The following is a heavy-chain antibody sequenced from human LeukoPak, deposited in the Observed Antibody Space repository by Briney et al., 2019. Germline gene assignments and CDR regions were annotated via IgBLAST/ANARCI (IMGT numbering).Heavy chain of an antibody. CDR2: FYYSGSP. CDR3: ARGGGGYALDY. CDR1: GAYLRRYY. Sequence: RSSDTLSLTCIVSGAYLRRYYWSWLRTRPGQGLEGIGHFYYSGSPKYTPSLKSRLTMSVDTSKNQFSLKLSSVTAADTAVYYCARGGGGYALDYWGQGTLVTVSS. J-gene: IGHJ4*02. V-gene: IGHV4-59*01. D-gene: IGHD5-12*01.